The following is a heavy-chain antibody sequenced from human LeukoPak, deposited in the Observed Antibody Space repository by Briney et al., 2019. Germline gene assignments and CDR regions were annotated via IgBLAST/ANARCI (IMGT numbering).Heavy chain of an antibody. CDR2: INPNSGGT. D-gene: IGHD6-13*01. V-gene: IGHV1-2*04. CDR3: ARDPSDSSSWYLSGYFDY. Sequence: VASVKVSCKASGCTFTGYYMHWVRQAPGQGLEWMGWINPNSGGTNYAQKFQGWVTMTRDTSISTAYMELSRLRSDDTAVYYCARDPSDSSSWYLSGYFDYWGQGTLVTVSS. J-gene: IGHJ4*02. CDR1: GCTFTGYY.